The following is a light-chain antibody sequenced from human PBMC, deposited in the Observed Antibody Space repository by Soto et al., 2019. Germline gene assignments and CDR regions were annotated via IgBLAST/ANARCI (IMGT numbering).Light chain of an antibody. J-gene: IGKJ1*01. CDR2: GAS. V-gene: IGKV3-20*01. Sequence: IVLTQSPATLSLSPGETAALSCKASQTISRSYLAWYQQKPGQAPRLLFYGASNRATGIPDRFSGSGSGTDFTLTISRLEPEDFAVYYCQQYGRSPPWTFGQGTKVDIK. CDR1: QTISRSY. CDR3: QQYGRSPPWT.